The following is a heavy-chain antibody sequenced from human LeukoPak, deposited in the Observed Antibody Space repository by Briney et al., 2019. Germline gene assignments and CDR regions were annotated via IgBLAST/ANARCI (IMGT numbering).Heavy chain of an antibody. Sequence: SGGSLRLSCAAAGFTLSGYWMRWVRQAPGKGREWVANIRKDGSDKYYFDYVMGRFTISRDNTDYSLYLHMNSLRAEDTAVYYCAKQRGQGYYFDYWGQGILVTVSS. D-gene: IGHD1/OR15-1a*01. V-gene: IGHV3-7*01. CDR2: IRKDGSDK. CDR3: AKQRGQGYYFDY. J-gene: IGHJ4*02. CDR1: GFTLSGYW.